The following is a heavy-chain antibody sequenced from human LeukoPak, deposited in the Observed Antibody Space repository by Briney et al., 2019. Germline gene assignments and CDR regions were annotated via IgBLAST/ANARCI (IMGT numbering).Heavy chain of an antibody. CDR3: ARKEYSSSWYAIDY. V-gene: IGHV3-11*01. J-gene: IGHJ4*02. CDR2: ISSSGYTI. Sequence: GGSLRLSCAASGFTFSDYYMSWIRQAPGKGLEWLSYISSSGYTIYYADSVKGRFTISRDNAKNSLYLQMNSLRAEDAAVYYCARKEYSSSWYAIDYWGQGTLVTVSS. CDR1: GFTFSDYY. D-gene: IGHD6-13*01.